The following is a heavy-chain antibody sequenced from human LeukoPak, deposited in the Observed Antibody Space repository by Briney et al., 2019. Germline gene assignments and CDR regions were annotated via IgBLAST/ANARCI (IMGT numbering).Heavy chain of an antibody. V-gene: IGHV3-23*01. CDR1: GFIFSSYA. D-gene: IGHD3-9*01. J-gene: IGHJ4*02. CDR2: ISGSGDNT. CDR3: AKLGRYYAILTAYFDY. Sequence: PGGSLRLSCAASGFIFSSYAMSWVRQAPGKGLEWVSGISGSGDNTYYADSVKGQFTISRDNSKNTLYLQMSSLRAEDTAVYYCAKLGRYYAILTAYFDYWGQGTLVTVSS.